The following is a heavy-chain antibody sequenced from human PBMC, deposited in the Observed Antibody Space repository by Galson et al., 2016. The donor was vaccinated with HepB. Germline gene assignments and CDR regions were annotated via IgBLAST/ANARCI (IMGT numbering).Heavy chain of an antibody. CDR3: ARDRPAYNWDDGSSDF. D-gene: IGHD1-1*01. V-gene: IGHV4-59*01. Sequence: SETLSLTCSVSGGSISGNYWSWFRQSPGKGPEWIGRIYSSGSTMYKPSLESRVTLSVDTSKNQFSLKLTSVTAADTAVYYCARDRPAYNWDDGSSDFWGQGTMVTVSS. CDR1: GGSISGNY. CDR2: IYSSGST. J-gene: IGHJ3*01.